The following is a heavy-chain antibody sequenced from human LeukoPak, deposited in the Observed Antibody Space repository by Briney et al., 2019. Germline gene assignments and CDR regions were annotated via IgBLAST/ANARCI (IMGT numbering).Heavy chain of an antibody. Sequence: PGGSLRLSCAASGFTFSSYGMHWVRQAPGKGLEWVAVISYDGSNKYYADSVKGRFTISRDNSKNTLYLQMNSLRAEDTAVYYCAKDQPPNCSSTSCSYDYWGQGTLVTVSS. CDR3: AKDQPPNCSSTSCSYDY. V-gene: IGHV3-30*18. CDR1: GFTFSSYG. D-gene: IGHD2-2*01. J-gene: IGHJ4*02. CDR2: ISYDGSNK.